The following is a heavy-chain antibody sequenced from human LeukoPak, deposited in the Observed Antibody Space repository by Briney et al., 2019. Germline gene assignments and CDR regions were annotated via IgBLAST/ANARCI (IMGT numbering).Heavy chain of an antibody. V-gene: IGHV3-23*01. CDR3: AKESPLLWFGELSGYYYMDV. D-gene: IGHD3-10*01. J-gene: IGHJ6*03. Sequence: GGSLRLSCAASGFTFSCYALSWVRQAPGEGLEWVAAISGSGGSTYYADSVKGRFTISRDNSKNTLYLQMNSLRAEDTAVYYCAKESPLLWFGELSGYYYMDVWGKGTTVTVSS. CDR2: ISGSGGST. CDR1: GFTFSCYA.